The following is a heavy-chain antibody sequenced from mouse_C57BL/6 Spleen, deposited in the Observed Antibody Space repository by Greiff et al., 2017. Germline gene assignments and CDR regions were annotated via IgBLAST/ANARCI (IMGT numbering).Heavy chain of an antibody. V-gene: IGHV2-2*01. D-gene: IGHD2-3*01. CDR2: IWSGGST. Sequence: VQLQQSGPGLVQPSQSLSITCTVSGFSLTSYGVHWVRQSPGQGLEWLGVIWSGGSTDYNAAFISRLSISKDNSKGQVFFKMNSLQADDTAIYYCASGYDGYPYYFDYWGQGTTLTVSS. J-gene: IGHJ2*01. CDR1: GFSLTSYG. CDR3: ASGYDGYPYYFDY.